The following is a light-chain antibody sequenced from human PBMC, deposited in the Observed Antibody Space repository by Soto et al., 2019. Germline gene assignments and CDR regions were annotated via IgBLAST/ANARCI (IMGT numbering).Light chain of an antibody. CDR2: AAS. CDR3: QQFSSYPLT. Sequence: EVVMTQSPATLSVSPGDKVSLSCRANQTISNTLAWYQQKPGQAPRLLIYAASTRATGVSARFSGSGSGTEFTLTIRGLEPEDFAVYYCQQFSSYPLTFGGGTKVDIK. CDR1: QTISNT. V-gene: IGKV3-15*01. J-gene: IGKJ4*01.